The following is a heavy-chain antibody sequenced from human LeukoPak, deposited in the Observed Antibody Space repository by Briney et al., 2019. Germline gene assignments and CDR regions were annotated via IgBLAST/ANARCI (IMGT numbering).Heavy chain of an antibody. Sequence: SETLSLTCAVYGGSVSGYYWSLIRQPAGKGLEWIGEINHSGSTNYNPSLKSRVTISVDTSKNQFSLKLSSVTAADTAVYYCARVGAMVRGVMGPDYWGQGTLVTVSS. D-gene: IGHD3-10*01. CDR1: GGSVSGYY. V-gene: IGHV4-34*01. J-gene: IGHJ4*02. CDR3: ARVGAMVRGVMGPDY. CDR2: INHSGST.